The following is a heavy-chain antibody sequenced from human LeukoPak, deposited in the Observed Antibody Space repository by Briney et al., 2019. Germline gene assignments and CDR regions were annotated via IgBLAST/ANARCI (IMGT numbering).Heavy chain of an antibody. CDR3: ARALAVAGSDY. J-gene: IGHJ4*02. Sequence: ASVKVSCKASGYTFTSYYIHWVRQAPGQGLEWMGIINPSGGSTSYAQKFQGRVTMTRDMSTSTVYMELSSLRSEDTAVYYCARALAVAGSDYWGQGTLVTVSS. CDR1: GYTFTSYY. CDR2: INPSGGST. V-gene: IGHV1-46*01. D-gene: IGHD6-19*01.